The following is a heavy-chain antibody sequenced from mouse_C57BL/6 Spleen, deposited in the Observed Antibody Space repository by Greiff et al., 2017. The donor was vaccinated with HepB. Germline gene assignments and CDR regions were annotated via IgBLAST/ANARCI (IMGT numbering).Heavy chain of an antibody. CDR1: GFTFSDYG. V-gene: IGHV5-17*01. D-gene: IGHD1-1*01. Sequence: DVKLVESGGGLVKPGGSLKLSCAASGFTFSDYGMHWVRQAPEKGLEWVAYIRSGSSTIYYADTVKGRFTISRDNAKNTLFLQMTSLRSEDTAMYYCARDTTVRFAYWGQGTLVTVSA. J-gene: IGHJ3*01. CDR2: IRSGSSTI. CDR3: ARDTTVRFAY.